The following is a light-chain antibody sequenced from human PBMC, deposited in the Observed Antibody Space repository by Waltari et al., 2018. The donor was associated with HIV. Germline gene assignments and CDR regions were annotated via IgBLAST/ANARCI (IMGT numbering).Light chain of an antibody. CDR2: SNN. CDR1: SSNIVSNH. Sequence: QSVLTQPHSASGTPGQRVTISCSGSSSNIVSNHVSWYQQLPGTTPKLLLYSNNQRPSWVPDPFSCSKSGTSASLAISGLLSEDEADYYFATWDGRLSGVVFGGGTKPTVL. CDR3: ATWDGRLSGVV. V-gene: IGLV1-47*02. J-gene: IGLJ2*01.